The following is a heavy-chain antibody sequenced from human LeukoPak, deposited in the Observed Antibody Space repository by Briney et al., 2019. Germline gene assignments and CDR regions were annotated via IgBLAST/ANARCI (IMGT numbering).Heavy chain of an antibody. D-gene: IGHD3-10*01. V-gene: IGHV3-73*01. J-gene: IGHJ5*02. CDR3: ARRQGASGSVYWFDP. CDR1: GFPFSGFA. Sequence: GGSLKLSCAASGFPFSGFAMLWVRQASGKGLEWVGRIRSKANNYATAYAASVKGRFTISRDDSKNTAYLQMNSLKTEDTAVYYCARRQGASGSVYWFDPWGQGTLVTVSS. CDR2: IRSKANNYAT.